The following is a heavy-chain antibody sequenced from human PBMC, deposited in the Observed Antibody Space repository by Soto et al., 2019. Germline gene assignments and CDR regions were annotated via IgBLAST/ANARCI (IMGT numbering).Heavy chain of an antibody. V-gene: IGHV1-3*01. Sequence: ASVKVSCNASGYTFTSYAMHWVRQAPGQRLEWMGWINAGNGNTKYSQKFQGRVTITRDTSASTAYMELSSLRSEDTAVYYCARDSPPIYDILTGYRAPDAFDIWGQGTMVTVS. D-gene: IGHD3-9*01. J-gene: IGHJ3*02. CDR1: GYTFTSYA. CDR2: INAGNGNT. CDR3: ARDSPPIYDILTGYRAPDAFDI.